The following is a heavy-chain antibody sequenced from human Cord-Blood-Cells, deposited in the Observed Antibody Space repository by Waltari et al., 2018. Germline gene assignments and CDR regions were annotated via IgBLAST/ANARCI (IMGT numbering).Heavy chain of an antibody. J-gene: IGHJ4*02. Sequence: QVQLVQSGAEVKKPGASVKVSCKASGYTFTGYYMHWVRQAPGQGLEWMGWINPNRGGTNYAQKFQGWVTMTRDTSISKAYMELSRLRSDDTAVYYCARSLAEGSGTDFDYWGQGTLVTVSS. CDR1: GYTFTGYY. V-gene: IGHV1-2*04. CDR3: ARSLAEGSGTDFDY. D-gene: IGHD3-10*01. CDR2: INPNRGGT.